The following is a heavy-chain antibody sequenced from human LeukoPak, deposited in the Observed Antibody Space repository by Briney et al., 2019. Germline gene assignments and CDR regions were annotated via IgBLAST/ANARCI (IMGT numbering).Heavy chain of an antibody. CDR1: GFTFSNYW. CDR3: VKDHGWLLYS. D-gene: IGHD3-9*01. CDR2: IKKDGSEK. Sequence: PGGSLRLSCAASGFTFSNYWVNWVRQAPGKGLEWVANIKKDGSEKYYVDSVRGRFTISRDNSKNTLYLQMNSLRADDTAVYYCVKDHGWLLYSWGQGTLVTVSS. J-gene: IGHJ4*02. V-gene: IGHV3-7*03.